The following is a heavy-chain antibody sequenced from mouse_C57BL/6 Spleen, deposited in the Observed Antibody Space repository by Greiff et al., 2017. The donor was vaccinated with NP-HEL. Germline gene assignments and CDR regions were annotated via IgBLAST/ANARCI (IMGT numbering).Heavy chain of an antibody. CDR2: IRYDGSN. CDR3: AREGDYGNGYFDY. J-gene: IGHJ2*01. Sequence: VQLQQSGPFLAKPSQSLSLTCSVTGYSITSGYYWNWIRQFPENKLESMGPIRYDGSNNYNPSLKNPISITRDTSKNQFFLKLNSVTTEDTATYYCAREGDYGNGYFDYWGQGTTLTVSS. CDR1: GYSITSGYY. D-gene: IGHD2-4*01. V-gene: IGHV3-6*01.